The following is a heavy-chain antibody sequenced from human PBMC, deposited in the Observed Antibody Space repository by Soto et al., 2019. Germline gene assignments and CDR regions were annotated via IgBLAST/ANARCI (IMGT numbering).Heavy chain of an antibody. Sequence: ETLSLTCTVSGGSITNYYYSWIRHPPGKGLEWIGYIFHTGTTSYNPSLKSRVTLSVDTSQSQFSLKLNSVTAADTAVYYCTTEAYDNSGSLAFDIWGAGTLVTVSS. CDR1: GGSITNYY. D-gene: IGHD3-22*01. CDR3: TTEAYDNSGSLAFDI. CDR2: IFHTGTT. J-gene: IGHJ3*02. V-gene: IGHV4-59*08.